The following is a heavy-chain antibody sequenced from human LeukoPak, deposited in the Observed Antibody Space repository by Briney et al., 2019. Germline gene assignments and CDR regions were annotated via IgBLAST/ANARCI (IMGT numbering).Heavy chain of an antibody. V-gene: IGHV1-46*01. D-gene: IGHD3-10*01. CDR2: INPSGGST. CDR1: GYTFTSYY. Sequence: ASVKVSCKASGYTFTSYYMHWVRQAPGQGLEWMGIINPSGGSTSYAQKFQGRVTMTRDMSTSTVYMELSSLRSEDTAVYYCARESSTMVRGVIITNWFDPWGQGTLVTVSS. CDR3: ARESSTMVRGVIITNWFDP. J-gene: IGHJ5*02.